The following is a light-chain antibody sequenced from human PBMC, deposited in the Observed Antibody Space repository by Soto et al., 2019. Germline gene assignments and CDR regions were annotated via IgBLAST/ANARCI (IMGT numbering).Light chain of an antibody. Sequence: EIVLTQSPGTLSLSPGERATLSCRAGQSVSSSFLAWYQQKPGQAPRLLIYGASSRATGIPDRFSGSGSGTDFTLTISRLEPEDFAVYYCQQYGRSPLTFGGGTKVEIK. J-gene: IGKJ4*01. CDR1: QSVSSSF. CDR2: GAS. V-gene: IGKV3-20*01. CDR3: QQYGRSPLT.